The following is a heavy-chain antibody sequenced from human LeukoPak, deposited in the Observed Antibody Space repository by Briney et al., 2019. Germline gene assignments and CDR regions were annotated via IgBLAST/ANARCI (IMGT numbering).Heavy chain of an antibody. D-gene: IGHD4/OR15-4a*01. J-gene: IGHJ4*02. CDR3: ARGVWWPHSGLDY. CDR2: ISADNGNT. Sequence: ASVKVSCKASGYTFSSYGISWVRQAPGQGLEWMGWISADNGNTKYADKLQGRVTMTTDTSTTTAYMELRSLRSDDTAVYYCARGVWWPHSGLDYWGQGTPVTVSS. CDR1: GYTFSSYG. V-gene: IGHV1-18*01.